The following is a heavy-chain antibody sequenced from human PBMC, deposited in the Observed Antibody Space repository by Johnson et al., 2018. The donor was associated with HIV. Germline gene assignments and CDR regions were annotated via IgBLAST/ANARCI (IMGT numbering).Heavy chain of an antibody. D-gene: IGHD3-3*01. CDR2: IKQDGSEK. V-gene: IGHV3-7*01. J-gene: IGHJ3*02. CDR3: ARVIYNFWSGPHAFDI. Sequence: VQLVESGGGLVKPGGSLRLSCAASGFTFSSYWMSWVRQAPGKGLEWVANIKQDGSEKYYVDSVKGRFTISRDNAKNSLYLQMNSLRAEDTAVYYCARVIYNFWSGPHAFDIWGQGTMVTVSS. CDR1: GFTFSSYW.